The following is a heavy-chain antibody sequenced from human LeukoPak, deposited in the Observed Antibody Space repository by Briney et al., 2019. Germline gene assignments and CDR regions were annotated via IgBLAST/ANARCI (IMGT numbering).Heavy chain of an antibody. CDR3: LVSSGWRLNN. CDR1: GDSVSSHNW. CDR2: IYHNGNS. J-gene: IGHJ4*02. Sequence: GTLSLTCTVSGDSVSSHNWWSCVRQAPGKGLEWIGEIYHNGNSNYNPSLRSRVAMSVDKSKNQFSLQLSSVTAADTAVYYCLVSSGWRLNNWGQGTLVTVSS. V-gene: IGHV4-4*02. D-gene: IGHD6-19*01.